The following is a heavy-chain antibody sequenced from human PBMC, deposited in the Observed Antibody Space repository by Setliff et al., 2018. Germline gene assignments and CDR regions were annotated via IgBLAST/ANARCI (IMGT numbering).Heavy chain of an antibody. Sequence: SETLSLTCTVSGGSISSGSNYWSWIRQPAGRGLEWIGHIDPSGNTNYHPSLKSRVTISVDTSKNQFSLKLSSVTAADTAVYYCARDPASPAAAGGWFDPWGQGTLVTVSS. D-gene: IGHD6-13*01. V-gene: IGHV4-61*09. CDR3: ARDPASPAAAGGWFDP. CDR2: IDPSGNT. CDR1: GGSISSGSNY. J-gene: IGHJ5*02.